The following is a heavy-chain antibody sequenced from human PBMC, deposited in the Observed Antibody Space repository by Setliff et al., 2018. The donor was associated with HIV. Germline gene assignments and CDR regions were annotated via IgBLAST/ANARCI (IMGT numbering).Heavy chain of an antibody. D-gene: IGHD6-19*01. V-gene: IGHV3-7*05. CDR3: ANMQWASNAWYSFDY. J-gene: IGHJ4*02. Sequence: LGESLKISCAASGYTFSSYWMAWVRQCPGKGLEWVANIQQHGSEIHYVASVEGRFTISRDNAKNSLYLQMNSLRAEDTAVYYCANMQWASNAWYSFDYWGQGALVTVSS. CDR2: IQQHGSEI. CDR1: GYTFSSYW.